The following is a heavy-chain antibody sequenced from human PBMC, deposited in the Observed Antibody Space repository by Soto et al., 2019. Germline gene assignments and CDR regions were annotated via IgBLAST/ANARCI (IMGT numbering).Heavy chain of an antibody. J-gene: IGHJ5*02. V-gene: IGHV4-31*03. CDR2: IYYSGST. D-gene: IGHD6-13*01. Sequence: SETLSLTCTVSGGSISSGGYYWSWIRQHPEKGLEWIGYIYYSGSTYYNPSLKSRVTISVDTSKNQFSLKLSSVTAADTAVYYCARAKKGIAAAENWFDPWGQGTLVTVSS. CDR3: ARAKKGIAAAENWFDP. CDR1: GGSISSGGYY.